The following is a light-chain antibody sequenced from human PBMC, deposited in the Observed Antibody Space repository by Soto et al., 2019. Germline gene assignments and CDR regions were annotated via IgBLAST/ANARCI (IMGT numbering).Light chain of an antibody. V-gene: IGKV1-5*01. CDR1: QTINSW. CDR3: QQYNSYLYT. J-gene: IGKJ2*01. CDR2: AAS. Sequence: DIQMTQASSTLSASVGDRVPITFRASQTINSWLAWYQQKPGKAPKSLIYAASSLQSGVPSRFSGSGSGTDFTLTISSLQPEDFATYYCQQYNSYLYTFGQGTKVDIK.